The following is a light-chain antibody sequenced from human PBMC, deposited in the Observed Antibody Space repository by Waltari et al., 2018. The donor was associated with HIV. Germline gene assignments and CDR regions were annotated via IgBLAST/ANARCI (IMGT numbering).Light chain of an antibody. J-gene: IGLJ2*01. V-gene: IGLV2-14*01. Sequence: QSALTQPASVSGSPGQSITISCTGTSSDAGGYKYVSWYQQHPGKAPKLIIYEVSNRPSGISNRFSGSKSGNAASLTISGLQAEDESDYFCSSYTNTNILIFGGGTKLTVL. CDR2: EVS. CDR3: SSYTNTNILI. CDR1: SSDAGGYKY.